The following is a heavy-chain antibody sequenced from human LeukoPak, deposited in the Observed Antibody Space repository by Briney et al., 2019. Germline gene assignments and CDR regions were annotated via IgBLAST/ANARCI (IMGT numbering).Heavy chain of an antibody. V-gene: IGHV1-69*04. D-gene: IGHD1-26*01. J-gene: IGHJ6*02. Sequence: SVTVSCKASGGIFSSYAISWVRQAPGQGLEWMGRIIPILGIANYAQKFQGRVTITADKSTSTACMELSSLRSEDTAVYYCARGAQWYSGLGMDVWGQGTTVTVSS. CDR3: ARGAQWYSGLGMDV. CDR1: GGIFSSYA. CDR2: IIPILGIA.